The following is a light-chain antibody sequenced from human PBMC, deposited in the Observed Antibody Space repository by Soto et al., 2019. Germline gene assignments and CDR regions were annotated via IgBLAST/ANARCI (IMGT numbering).Light chain of an antibody. CDR3: QQYNNWWT. CDR2: GAS. J-gene: IGKJ1*01. Sequence: EIVMTQSPATLSVSPGERATLSCRASQSVSSNLAWYQQKPGQAPRLLIYGASTRATGIPARFSGSGSGTEFTITMSSLQSEDFAVYYCQQYNNWWTFGQGTKVEIK. CDR1: QSVSSN. V-gene: IGKV3-15*01.